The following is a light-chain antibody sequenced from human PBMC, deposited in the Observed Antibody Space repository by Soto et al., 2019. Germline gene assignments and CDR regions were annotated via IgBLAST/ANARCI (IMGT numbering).Light chain of an antibody. Sequence: DIQMTQSPSTLSASVGDRVTITCRASKSISTWLAWYKQKPGKAPNLLIYKASSLESGVPSRFSGSGSGTDFTLTISSRQPDDFASYYCQQYSSYPLTFGGGTKLEIK. CDR3: QQYSSYPLT. J-gene: IGKJ4*01. CDR1: KSISTW. CDR2: KAS. V-gene: IGKV1-5*03.